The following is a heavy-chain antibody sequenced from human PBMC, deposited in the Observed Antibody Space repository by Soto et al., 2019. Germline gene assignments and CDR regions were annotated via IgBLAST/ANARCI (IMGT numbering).Heavy chain of an antibody. D-gene: IGHD3-9*01. CDR1: GFTFSRYS. V-gene: IGHV3-48*04. CDR2: IFVSSTTI. J-gene: IGHJ4*02. Sequence: EVQLVESGGGLVQPGGSLRLSCVASGFTFSRYSMVWVRQAPGKGLEWISYIFVSSTTIYYADSVKGRFTVSRDNAQNSLFLLMNSLRAEDTAVYYCARDRDWAFDYWGRGTLVTVSS. CDR3: ARDRDWAFDY.